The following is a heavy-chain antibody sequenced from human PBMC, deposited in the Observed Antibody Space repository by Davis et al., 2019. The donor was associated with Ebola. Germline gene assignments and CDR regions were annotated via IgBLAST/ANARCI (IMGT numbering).Heavy chain of an antibody. J-gene: IGHJ4*02. D-gene: IGHD5-24*01. CDR1: GGTFSSYA. CDR3: ARDHGMATILRFLIDD. Sequence: SVKVSCKASGGTFSSYAISWVRQAPGQGLDWMGGIIPVFGIPKYAQKFQGRVTITADESTSTAYMELSSLRSEDTAVYYCARDHGMATILRFLIDDWGQGTLVTVSS. CDR2: IIPVFGIP. V-gene: IGHV1-69*13.